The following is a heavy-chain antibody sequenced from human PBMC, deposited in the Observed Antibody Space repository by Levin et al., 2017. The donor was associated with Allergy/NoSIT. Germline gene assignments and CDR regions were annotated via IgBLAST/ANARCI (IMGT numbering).Heavy chain of an antibody. CDR2: IYRNDEK. CDR3: AHRDYTNLGGGGRFDM. CDR1: GFSLSTSGVG. V-gene: IGHV2-5*01. Sequence: SGPTLVKPTQTLTLTCTFSGFSLSTSGVGVGWIRQPPGKAPEWLAVIYRNDEKHYSPSLKTRLTVTKDTSKNQVVLTMINMDPVDTATYYCAHRDYTNLGGGGRFDMWGQGTMVTVSS. D-gene: IGHD3-16*01. J-gene: IGHJ3*02.